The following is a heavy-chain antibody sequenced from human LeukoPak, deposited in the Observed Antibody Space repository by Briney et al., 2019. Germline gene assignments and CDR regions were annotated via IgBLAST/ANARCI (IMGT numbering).Heavy chain of an antibody. CDR2: IYYSGST. J-gene: IGHJ4*02. Sequence: SETLSLTCTVSGGSISSSSYYWGWIRQPPGKGLEWIGSIYYSGSTYYNPSLKSRVTISVDTSKNQFSLKLSSVTAADTAVYYCARRVSAVGALDYWGQGTLVTVSS. V-gene: IGHV4-39*07. D-gene: IGHD3-16*01. CDR1: GGSISSSSYY. CDR3: ARRVSAVGALDY.